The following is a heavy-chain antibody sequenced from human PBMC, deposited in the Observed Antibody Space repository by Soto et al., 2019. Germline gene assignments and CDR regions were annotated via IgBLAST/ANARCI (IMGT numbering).Heavy chain of an antibody. CDR3: ARVLSYSSSSGAGHEYYGMDV. V-gene: IGHV4-59*01. CDR2: IYYSGST. J-gene: IGHJ6*02. CDR1: GGSISSYY. D-gene: IGHD6-6*01. Sequence: SETLSLTCTVSGGSISSYYWSWIRQPPGKGLEWIGYIYYSGSTNYNPSLKSRVTISVDTSKNQFSLKLSSVTAADTAVYYCARVLSYSSSSGAGHEYYGMDVWGQGTTVTVSS.